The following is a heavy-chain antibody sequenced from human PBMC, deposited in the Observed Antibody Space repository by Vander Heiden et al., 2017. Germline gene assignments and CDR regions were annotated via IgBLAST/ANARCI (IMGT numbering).Heavy chain of an antibody. V-gene: IGHV4-39*01. CDR2: INDSGST. D-gene: IGHD3-22*01. Sequence: QLQLQESGPGLVKPSETLSLTCIVSGGSISGSGYYWGWIRQAPGKGLEWIGSINDSGSTKYSPSLKSRVTISVDTSKNQFSLILSSVTAADTAVYYCATLTYYYDSSGYYYPIYWGQGALVTVSS. CDR3: ATLTYYYDSSGYYYPIY. CDR1: GGSISGSGYY. J-gene: IGHJ4*02.